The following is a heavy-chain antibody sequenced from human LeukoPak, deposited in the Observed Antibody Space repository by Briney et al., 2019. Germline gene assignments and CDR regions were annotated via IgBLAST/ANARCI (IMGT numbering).Heavy chain of an antibody. Sequence: PSETLSLTCTVAGGPISSHYWSWIRQPAGKGLEWIGRFSFSGATNYNPSLKSRVTMSVDTSKNEFSLNLNSVTAADTAVYYCTRSSGALDASDIWGQGTMVTISS. CDR1: GGPISSHY. CDR3: TRSSGALDASDI. CDR2: FSFSGAT. J-gene: IGHJ3*02. V-gene: IGHV4-4*07. D-gene: IGHD6-25*01.